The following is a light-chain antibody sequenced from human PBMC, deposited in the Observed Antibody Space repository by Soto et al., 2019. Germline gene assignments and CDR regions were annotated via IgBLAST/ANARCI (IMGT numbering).Light chain of an antibody. CDR1: QGINLF. CDR3: QQRNSYPRT. J-gene: IGKJ2*01. V-gene: IGKV1-9*01. CDR2: AAS. Sequence: DIQLTQSPSFLSASVGDRVTITCRASQGINLFLAWFQQKPGQAPNLLISAASTLQSGVPSRFSGSGSETEFTLTITSLQPEDSATYYCQQRNSYPRTFGQGTKVDIK.